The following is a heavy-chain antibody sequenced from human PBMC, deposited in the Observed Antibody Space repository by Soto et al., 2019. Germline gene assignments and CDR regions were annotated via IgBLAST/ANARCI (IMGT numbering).Heavy chain of an antibody. D-gene: IGHD2-2*01. J-gene: IGHJ4*02. CDR2: INPILRSV. V-gene: IGHV1-46*01. CDR3: ATEGVSVPAGTFEY. CDR1: EYTFIGFH. Sequence: QVQLVQSGAEVKKPGASVKVSCEASEYTFIGFHLHWVRQAPGQGLEWMGWINPILRSVSHAQRFQGRLTITADESSRTVFMELSRLTSEDTADYYCATEGVSVPAGTFEYWGQGTLVTVSS.